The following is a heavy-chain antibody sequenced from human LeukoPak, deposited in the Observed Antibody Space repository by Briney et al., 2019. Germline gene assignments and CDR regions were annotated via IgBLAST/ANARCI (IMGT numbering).Heavy chain of an antibody. CDR3: ARGGTIRNGMDV. CDR1: GYTFTSYD. CDR2: MNPNSGNT. J-gene: IGHJ6*02. D-gene: IGHD4/OR15-4a*01. Sequence: ASVKVSCKASGYTFTSYDINWVRQATGQGLEWMGWMNPNSGNTGYAQKFQGRVTMTRNTSISTAYMELSSLRSEDTAVYYCARGGTIRNGMDVWGQGTTATVSS. V-gene: IGHV1-8*01.